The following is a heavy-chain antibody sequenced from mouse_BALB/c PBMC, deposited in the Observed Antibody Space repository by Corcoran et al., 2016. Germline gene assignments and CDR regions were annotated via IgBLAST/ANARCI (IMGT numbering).Heavy chain of an antibody. Sequence: QIQLVQSGPELKKPGETVKISCKASGYTFTNYGMNWVKQAPGKGLKWMGWINTYTGEPTYADDFKGRFAFSLETSASTAYLQINNLKNEDMATYFCARGDYDYDDWAWFAYWGQGTLVTVSA. CDR2: INTYTGEP. D-gene: IGHD2-4*01. CDR1: GYTFTNYG. V-gene: IGHV9-1*02. CDR3: ARGDYDYDDWAWFAY. J-gene: IGHJ3*01.